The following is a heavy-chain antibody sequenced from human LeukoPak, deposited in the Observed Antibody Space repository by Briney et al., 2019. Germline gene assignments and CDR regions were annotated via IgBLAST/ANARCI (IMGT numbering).Heavy chain of an antibody. Sequence: GGSLRLSCAASGFTFSSYGMHWVRQAPGKGLEWVAVISYDGSNKYYADSVRGRFTISRDNSKNTLYLQMNSLRAEDTAVYYCAKDAGDYGDYGIYYYYYMDVWGKGTTVTVSS. D-gene: IGHD4-17*01. CDR1: GFTFSSYG. CDR3: AKDAGDYGDYGIYYYYYMDV. V-gene: IGHV3-30*18. CDR2: ISYDGSNK. J-gene: IGHJ6*03.